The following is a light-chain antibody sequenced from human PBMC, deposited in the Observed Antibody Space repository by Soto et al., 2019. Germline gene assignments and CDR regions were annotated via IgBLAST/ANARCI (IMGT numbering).Light chain of an antibody. V-gene: IGLV2-14*01. CDR3: SSYTSSSTLGGV. CDR2: DVS. CDR1: SSDVGGYNY. Sequence: SVVAQPASLSGSPGQSITISCTGNSSDVGGYNYVSWYQQHPGKAPKLMIYDVSNRPSGVSNRFSGSKSGNTASLTISGLQAEDEADYYCSSYTSSSTLGGVFGTGTKVTVL. J-gene: IGLJ1*01.